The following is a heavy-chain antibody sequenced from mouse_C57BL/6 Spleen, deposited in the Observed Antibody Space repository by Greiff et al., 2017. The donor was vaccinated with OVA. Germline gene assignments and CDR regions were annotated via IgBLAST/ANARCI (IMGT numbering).Heavy chain of an antibody. D-gene: IGHD1-1*01. CDR3: ARTVCYGSNFYFDY. CDR2: IFPGSGST. V-gene: IGHV1-9*01. Sequence: VQLQQSGAKLLKPGASVKLSCKASGYTFPGYWIQWVKQRPGHGLEWIGEIFPGSGSTNYNEKFKGKATFTADTSSNTAYMQLSSLTTEDSAIYYCARTVCYGSNFYFDYWGQGTTRTVSS. CDR1: GYTFPGYW. J-gene: IGHJ2*01.